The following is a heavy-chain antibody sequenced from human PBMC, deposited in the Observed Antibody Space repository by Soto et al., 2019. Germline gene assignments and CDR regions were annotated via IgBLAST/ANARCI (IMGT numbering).Heavy chain of an antibody. CDR2: IYYSGST. CDR1: GGSISRYY. CDR3: ARVSGWYYFDY. V-gene: IGHV4-59*08. D-gene: IGHD6-19*01. J-gene: IGHJ4*02. Sequence: SETLSLTCTVSGGSISRYYWSWIRQPPGKGLEWIGYIYYSGSTNYNPSLKSRVTISVDTSKNQFSLKLSSVTAADTAVYYCARVSGWYYFDYWGQGTLVTVSS.